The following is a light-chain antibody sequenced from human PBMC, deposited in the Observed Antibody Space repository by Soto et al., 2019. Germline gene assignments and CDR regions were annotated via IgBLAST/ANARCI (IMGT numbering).Light chain of an antibody. CDR1: RDITNY. CDR3: QQYDNLPLT. CDR2: DAS. V-gene: IGKV1-33*01. Sequence: DIQMTQSPSSLSASVGDRVTITCQASRDITNYLNWYQQKPGKAPKLLIYDASNLETGVPSRSSGSGSGTDFTFTINSLQPEDIAIYYCQQYDNLPLTFGGGTKVEIK. J-gene: IGKJ4*01.